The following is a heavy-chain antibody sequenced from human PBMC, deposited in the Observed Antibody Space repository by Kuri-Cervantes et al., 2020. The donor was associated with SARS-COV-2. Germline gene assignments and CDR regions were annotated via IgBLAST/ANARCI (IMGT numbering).Heavy chain of an antibody. Sequence: GESLKISCAASGFTFSSYAMSWIRQAPGKGLEWVSAISGSGGSTYYADSVKGRFTISRDNSKNTLYLQMNSLRAEDTAVYYCAKDIFIVIVPAATEYDAFDIWGQGTMVTVSS. D-gene: IGHD2-2*01. V-gene: IGHV3-23*01. CDR2: ISGSGGST. CDR1: GFTFSSYA. CDR3: AKDIFIVIVPAATEYDAFDI. J-gene: IGHJ3*02.